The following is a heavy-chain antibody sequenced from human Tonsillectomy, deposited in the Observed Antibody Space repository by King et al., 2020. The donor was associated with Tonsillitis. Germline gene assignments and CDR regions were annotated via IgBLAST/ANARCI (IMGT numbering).Heavy chain of an antibody. D-gene: IGHD4-11*01. V-gene: IGHV1-69*01. J-gene: IGHJ6*04. Sequence: MQLVQSGAEVKKPGSSVKVSCTASGGTFSSSAISWVRQAPGQGLEWMGGIIPVFRTTNYAQKFQGRVTITADESTSTAYMELSSLRSEDTAVYYCATYSSQKLVLNSYYYAVDVWGKGTTVTVSS. CDR2: IIPVFRTT. CDR3: ATYSSQKLVLNSYYYAVDV. CDR1: GGTFSSSA.